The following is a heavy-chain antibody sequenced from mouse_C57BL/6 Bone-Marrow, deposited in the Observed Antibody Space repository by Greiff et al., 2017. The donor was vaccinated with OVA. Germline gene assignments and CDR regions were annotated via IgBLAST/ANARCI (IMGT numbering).Heavy chain of an antibody. J-gene: IGHJ4*01. CDR3: ARAYYSDYGAMDY. CDR2: INSDGGST. Sequence: EVKLVESGGGLVQPGESLKLSCESNEYEFPSHDMSWVRKTPEKRLELVAAINSDGGSTYYPDTMERRVIISRDNTKKTLYLQMSSMRSEDTALYYYARAYYSDYGAMDYWGQGTSVTVSS. D-gene: IGHD2-5*01. CDR1: EYEFPSHD. V-gene: IGHV5-2*01.